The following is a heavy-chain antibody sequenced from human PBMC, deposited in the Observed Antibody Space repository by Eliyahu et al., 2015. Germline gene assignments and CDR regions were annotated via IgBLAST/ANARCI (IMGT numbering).Heavy chain of an antibody. V-gene: IGHV3-30*18. Sequence: QVQLVESGGGVVQPGRSLXLXCAASGFTXSSYGMHWVRQAPGKGLEWVAVISYDGSNKYYADSVKGRFTISRDNSKNTLYLQMNSLRAEDTAVYYCAKDSSFDPWGQGTLVTVSS. CDR1: GFTXSSYG. CDR3: AKDSSFDP. D-gene: IGHD6-6*01. J-gene: IGHJ5*02. CDR2: ISYDGSNK.